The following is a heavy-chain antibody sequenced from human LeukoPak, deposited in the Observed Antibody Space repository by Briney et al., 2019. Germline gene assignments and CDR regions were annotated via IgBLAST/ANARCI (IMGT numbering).Heavy chain of an antibody. CDR1: GYTFTGYY. CDR3: ARGPVLLWFSGDNWFDP. CDR2: INPNSGGT. Sequence: ASVKVSCKASGYTFTGYYMHWVRQAPGQGLEWMGWINPNSGGTNYAQKFQGRVTMTRDTSISTAYMELSRLRSDDTAVYYCARGPVLLWFSGDNWFDPWGQGTLVTVSS. V-gene: IGHV1-2*02. J-gene: IGHJ5*02. D-gene: IGHD3-10*01.